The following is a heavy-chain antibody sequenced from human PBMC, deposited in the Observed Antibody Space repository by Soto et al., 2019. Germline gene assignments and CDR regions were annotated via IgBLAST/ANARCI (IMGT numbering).Heavy chain of an antibody. CDR2: ISSSSSTI. D-gene: IGHD6-19*01. Sequence: GGSLRLSCAASGFTFSSYSMNWVRQAPGKGLEWVSYISSSSSTIYYADSVKGRFTISRDNAKNSLYLQMNSLRAEDTAVYYCARDLLGSGFDYWGQGTLVTVSS. CDR1: GFTFSSYS. V-gene: IGHV3-48*01. CDR3: ARDLLGSGFDY. J-gene: IGHJ4*02.